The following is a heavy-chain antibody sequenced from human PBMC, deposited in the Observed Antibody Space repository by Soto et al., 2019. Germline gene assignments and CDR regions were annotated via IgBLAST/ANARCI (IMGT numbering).Heavy chain of an antibody. D-gene: IGHD6-13*01. CDR2: ISYDGSNK. CDR1: GFTFSSYG. J-gene: IGHJ4*02. V-gene: IGHV3-30*03. CDR3: WAAAGTEDYFDY. Sequence: GGSLRLSCAASGFTFSSYGMHWVRQAPGKGLEWVAVISYDGSNKYYADSVKGRFTISRDNSKNTLYLQMNSLRAEDTAVYYCWAAAGTEDYFDYWGQGTLVTVSS.